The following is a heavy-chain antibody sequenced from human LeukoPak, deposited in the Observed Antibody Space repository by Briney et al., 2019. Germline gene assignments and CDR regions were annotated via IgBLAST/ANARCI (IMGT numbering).Heavy chain of an antibody. CDR1: GFTFSSYS. D-gene: IGHD2-15*01. V-gene: IGHV3-21*01. CDR3: AKDRASKDIVVMVPATGEFDY. CDR2: ISSSSSYI. J-gene: IGHJ4*02. Sequence: GGSLRLSCAASGFTFSSYSMNWVRQAPGKGLEWVSSISSSSSYIYYADSVKGRFTISRDNAKNSLYLQMNSLRAEDTAVYYCAKDRASKDIVVMVPATGEFDYWGQGTLVTVSS.